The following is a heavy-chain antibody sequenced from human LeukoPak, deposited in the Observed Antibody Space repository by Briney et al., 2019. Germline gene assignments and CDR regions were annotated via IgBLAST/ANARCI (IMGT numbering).Heavy chain of an antibody. V-gene: IGHV1-2*02. D-gene: IGHD2-2*01. Sequence: GTSVKVSCKASGYTFTGYYMHWVRQAPGQGLEWMGWINPNSGGTNYAQKFQGRVTMTRDTSISTAYMELSRLRSDDTAVYYCARGGGWAYCSSTSCLFLHYWGQGTLVTVSS. CDR2: INPNSGGT. CDR3: ARGGGWAYCSSTSCLFLHY. CDR1: GYTFTGYY. J-gene: IGHJ4*02.